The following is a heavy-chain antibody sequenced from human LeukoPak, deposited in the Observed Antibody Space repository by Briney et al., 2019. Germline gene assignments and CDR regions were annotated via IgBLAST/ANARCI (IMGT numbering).Heavy chain of an antibody. CDR1: GGSISSSSYY. CDR3: ARGPTTVTRAFDY. D-gene: IGHD4-17*01. V-gene: IGHV4-39*07. Sequence: SETLSLTCTVSGGSISSSSYYWGWIRQPPGKGLEWIGSIYYSGSTYYNPSLKSRVTISVDTSKNQFSLKLSSVTAADTAVYYCARGPTTVTRAFDYWGQGTLVTVSS. CDR2: IYYSGST. J-gene: IGHJ4*02.